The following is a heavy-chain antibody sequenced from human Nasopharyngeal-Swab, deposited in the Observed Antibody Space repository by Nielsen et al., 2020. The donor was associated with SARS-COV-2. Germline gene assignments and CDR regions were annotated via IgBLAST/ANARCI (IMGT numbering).Heavy chain of an antibody. CDR1: GGSISSSSYY. Sequence: SETLSLTCPVSGGSISSSSYYWGWLRQPPGKGLEWIGSIYYSGSTYYNPSLKSRVTMSVDTSKKQISLKLSSVTAADTAVYYCARDSSDSSGYYLRETYYYGMDVWGQGTTVTVSS. CDR2: IYYSGST. J-gene: IGHJ6*02. D-gene: IGHD3-22*01. CDR3: ARDSSDSSGYYLRETYYYGMDV. V-gene: IGHV4-39*07.